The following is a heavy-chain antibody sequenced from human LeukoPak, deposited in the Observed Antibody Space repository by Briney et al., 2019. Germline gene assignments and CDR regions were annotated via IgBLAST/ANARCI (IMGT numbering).Heavy chain of an antibody. CDR3: ARGRSRGWYPAEY. D-gene: IGHD6-19*01. V-gene: IGHV3-33*01. J-gene: IGHJ4*02. Sequence: GRSLRLSCVASGFTFSSYGMHWVRQTPGKGLEWVAVIWYDGNNKYYGDSVTGRFTISRDNSKNTLYLQMDSLRVEDTAVYYCARGRSRGWYPAEYWGQGTLVTVSS. CDR2: IWYDGNNK. CDR1: GFTFSSYG.